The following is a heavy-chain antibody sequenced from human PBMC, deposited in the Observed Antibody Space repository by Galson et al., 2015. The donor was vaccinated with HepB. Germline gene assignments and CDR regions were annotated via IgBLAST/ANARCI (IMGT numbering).Heavy chain of an antibody. CDR2: IIPIFGTA. V-gene: IGHV1-69*13. CDR3: ARVIQERLGRVGGMDV. D-gene: IGHD1-1*01. Sequence: SVKVSCKASGGTFSSYAISWVRQAPGQGLEWMGGIIPIFGTANYAQKFQGRVTITADESTSTAYMELSSLRSEDTAVYYCARVIQERLGRVGGMDVWGQGTTVTVSS. J-gene: IGHJ6*02. CDR1: GGTFSSYA.